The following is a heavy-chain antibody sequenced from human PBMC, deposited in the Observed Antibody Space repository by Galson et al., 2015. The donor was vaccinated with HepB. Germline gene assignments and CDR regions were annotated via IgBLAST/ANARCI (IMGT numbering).Heavy chain of an antibody. Sequence: SVKVSCKASGYTFTSYAMHWVRQAPGQRLEWMGWINAGNGNTEYSQKFQGRVTITRDTSASTAYMELSSLRSEDTAVYYCARRASGGNFDYWGQGTLVTVSS. D-gene: IGHD2-15*01. J-gene: IGHJ4*02. CDR2: INAGNGNT. CDR3: ARRASGGNFDY. V-gene: IGHV1-3*01. CDR1: GYTFTSYA.